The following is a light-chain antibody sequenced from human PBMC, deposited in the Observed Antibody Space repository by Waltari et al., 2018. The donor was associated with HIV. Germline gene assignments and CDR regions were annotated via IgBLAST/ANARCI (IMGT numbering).Light chain of an antibody. CDR2: QAS. J-gene: IGKJ1*01. CDR3: HQYASFSGT. Sequence: DIRLTQSPSTLSASAGDRVAITCRAGQNVGAFLAWYQQKPGKPPKLLIFQASILEGGVPSRFSGSVSGSDFTLTINGLQSDDFATYYCHQYASFSGTFGQGTKAEL. V-gene: IGKV1-5*03. CDR1: QNVGAF.